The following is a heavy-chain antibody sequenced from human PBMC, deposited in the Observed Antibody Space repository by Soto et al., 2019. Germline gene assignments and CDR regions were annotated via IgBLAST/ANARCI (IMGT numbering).Heavy chain of an antibody. J-gene: IGHJ6*02. V-gene: IGHV1-69*01. Sequence: QVQLVQSGAEVQKPGSSVKVSCKASGGTFSSYAISWVRQAPGQGLEWMGGIIPIFGTANYAQKFQGRGTIPADESTSKAYMELSSLRSEDTAVYYCARVEVERVWSGYYTRYYYYGMDVWGQGTTVTVSS. CDR1: GGTFSSYA. CDR2: IIPIFGTA. D-gene: IGHD3-3*01. CDR3: ARVEVERVWSGYYTRYYYYGMDV.